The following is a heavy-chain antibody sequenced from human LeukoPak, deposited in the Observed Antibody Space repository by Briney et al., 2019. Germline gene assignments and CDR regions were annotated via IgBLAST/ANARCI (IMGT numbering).Heavy chain of an antibody. D-gene: IGHD6-19*01. Sequence: GASVKVSCKASGYTFTSYGISWVRQAPGQGLEWMGWISAYNGNTNYAQKLQGRVTMTTDTSTSTAYMELRSLRSDDTAVYYCARDRIAVAGTYYYYYYMDVWGKGTTVTVSS. CDR3: ARDRIAVAGTYYYYYYMDV. CDR1: GYTFTSYG. V-gene: IGHV1-18*01. CDR2: ISAYNGNT. J-gene: IGHJ6*03.